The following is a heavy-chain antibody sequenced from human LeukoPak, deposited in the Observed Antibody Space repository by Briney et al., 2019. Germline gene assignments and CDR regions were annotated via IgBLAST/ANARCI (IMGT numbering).Heavy chain of an antibody. CDR2: ISGSGGTT. V-gene: IGHV3-23*01. CDR3: AKHYFGSGTSHFDC. J-gene: IGHJ4*02. Sequence: GGSLRLSCAASGFTFSSYAMSWVRQAAGKGLEWVSAISGSGGTTYYADSVKGRFTISRDNSKNTLYLQMNSLRAEDTAVYYCAKHYFGSGTSHFDCWGQGTLVTVSS. D-gene: IGHD3-10*01. CDR1: GFTFSSYA.